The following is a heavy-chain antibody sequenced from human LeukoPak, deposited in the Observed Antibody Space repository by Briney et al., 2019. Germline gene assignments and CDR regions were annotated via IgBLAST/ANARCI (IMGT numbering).Heavy chain of an antibody. Sequence: ASVKVSCKASGYTFTNYEINWVRQGTGQGLEWLGWMNPSSGNTGYAQKFQGRVTMTRDTSISTAYMELSSLRSEDTAVYYCTRETSSRYFDYWGQGTLVTVSS. V-gene: IGHV1-8*01. J-gene: IGHJ4*02. CDR3: TRETSSRYFDY. CDR1: GYTFTNYE. CDR2: MNPSSGNT.